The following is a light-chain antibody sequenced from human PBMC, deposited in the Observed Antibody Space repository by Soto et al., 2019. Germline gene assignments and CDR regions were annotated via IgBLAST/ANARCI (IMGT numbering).Light chain of an antibody. CDR1: SSDVGSYNL. V-gene: IGLV2-23*01. J-gene: IGLJ1*01. Sequence: QSALTQPASVSGSPGQSITISCTGTSSDVGSYNLVSWYQQHPGKAPKLMIYEGTKRPSGVSDRFSGSRSGNTASLTISGLQAEDEADYYCCSYASSTTYVCGSGTKLTVL. CDR2: EGT. CDR3: CSYASSTTYV.